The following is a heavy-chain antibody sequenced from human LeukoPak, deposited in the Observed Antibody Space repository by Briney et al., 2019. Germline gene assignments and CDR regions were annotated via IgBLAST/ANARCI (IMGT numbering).Heavy chain of an antibody. D-gene: IGHD1-1*01. Sequence: GGSLRLSCAASGFTVSSNYMSWVRQAPGKGLEWVSVIYSDGSTYYADSVKGRFTISRDNSKNTLYLQMNSLRAEDTAVYYCARVRSTTGTDFDYWGQGTLVTVSS. J-gene: IGHJ4*02. CDR3: ARVRSTTGTDFDY. CDR2: IYSDGST. CDR1: GFTVSSNY. V-gene: IGHV3-53*01.